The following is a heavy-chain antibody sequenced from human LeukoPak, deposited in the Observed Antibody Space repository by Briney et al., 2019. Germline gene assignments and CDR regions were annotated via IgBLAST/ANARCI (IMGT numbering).Heavy chain of an antibody. J-gene: IGHJ5*01. CDR1: GFAFSVYA. D-gene: IGHD6-19*01. CDR2: INANSGTT. V-gene: IGHV3-23*01. CDR3: AKPISGGLAVTADWFHP. Sequence: GGSPRLSCAASGFAFSVYAMSWLRQPPGKGLEWVSTINANSGTTSYAASVRGRFSISRDNSKNTLYLQLNTLRADDTATYYCAKPISGGLAVTADWFHPWGQGTLVVVSS.